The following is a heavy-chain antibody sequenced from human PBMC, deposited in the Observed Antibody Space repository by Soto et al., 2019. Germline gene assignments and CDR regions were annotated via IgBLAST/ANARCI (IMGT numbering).Heavy chain of an antibody. V-gene: IGHV4-30-2*01. CDR3: ARGQGAAAGHSNFDY. CDR2: IYDSGNT. Sequence: SETLSLACAVSGGSISGTTYSWSWIRQPPGKGLEWIGYIYDSGNTSYNPSLKSQFSISVDRSKNQFSLKLSSVTAADTAVYYCARGQGAAAGHSNFDYWGQGALVTVSS. CDR1: GGSISGTTYS. D-gene: IGHD6-13*01. J-gene: IGHJ4*02.